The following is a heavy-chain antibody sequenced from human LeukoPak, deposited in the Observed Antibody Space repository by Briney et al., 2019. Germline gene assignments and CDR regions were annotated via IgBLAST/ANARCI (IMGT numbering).Heavy chain of an antibody. Sequence: GSLRLSCAASGFTFSSYSMNWVRQPPGKGLEWIGEINHTGSTKYNPSLKSRVTISVDTSKNQFSLKLSSVTAADTAVYYCARPLVGATGRAFDIWGQGTKVTVSS. CDR2: INHTGST. CDR3: ARPLVGATGRAFDI. J-gene: IGHJ3*02. V-gene: IGHV4-34*01. CDR1: GFTFSSYS. D-gene: IGHD1-26*01.